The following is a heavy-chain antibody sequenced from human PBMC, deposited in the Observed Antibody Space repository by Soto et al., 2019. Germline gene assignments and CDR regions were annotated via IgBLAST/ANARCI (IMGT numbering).Heavy chain of an antibody. V-gene: IGHV3-23*01. CDR3: AKGPWGAVTLFDD. CDR1: GFSFSTYA. D-gene: IGHD4-17*01. J-gene: IGHJ4*02. Sequence: EVQLLESGGGVVQPGESLRVSCAASGFSFSTYAMSWVRQAPGKGLEWVSSISGSDGTTHYADSVKGRFTISRDISKHTLYLQMNSLRAEDTAIFYCAKGPWGAVTLFDDWGQGTLVIVSS. CDR2: ISGSDGTT.